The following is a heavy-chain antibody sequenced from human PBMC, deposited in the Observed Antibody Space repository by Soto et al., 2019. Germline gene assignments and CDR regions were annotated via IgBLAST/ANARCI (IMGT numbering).Heavy chain of an antibody. V-gene: IGHV6-1*01. J-gene: IGHJ5*02. CDR3: VRLVGNSWLEL. D-gene: IGHD2-2*01. CDR1: GDSVSSNRIT. Sequence: SQTLSLTCAISGDSVSSNRITWNWIRQSPSRGLEWLGRAYYRSKWYYDYAESVKSRITVDPDTSKNQLSLHLNSVNPEDTAVYYCVRLVGNSWLELWGQGTLVTVSS. CDR2: AYYRSKWYY.